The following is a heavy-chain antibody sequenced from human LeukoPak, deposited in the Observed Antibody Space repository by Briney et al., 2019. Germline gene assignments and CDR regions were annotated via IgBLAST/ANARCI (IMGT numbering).Heavy chain of an antibody. CDR2: IHYDGSNK. V-gene: IGHV3-30*04. D-gene: IGHD2-15*01. CDR1: GFIFSDNA. Sequence: GGSLRLSCAASGFIFSDNAMHWVRQAPGKGLEWVAFIHYDGSNKYYGDSVKGRFTISRDNSKKTLYLQMNSLRTEDTAVYFCARSSKLAATLDYWGQGTLVTVSS. J-gene: IGHJ4*02. CDR3: ARSSKLAATLDY.